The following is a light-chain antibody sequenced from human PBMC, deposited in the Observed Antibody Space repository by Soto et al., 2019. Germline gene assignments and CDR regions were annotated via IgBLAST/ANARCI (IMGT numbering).Light chain of an antibody. Sequence: ENVLTQSPGTLSLSPGEGATLSCRASQSFTKNFLAWYQQKPGQAPRLLIYGASSRPGGIPDRFSGSGSGTDFTLTIPRLEPEDFAVYYCQQYGSSPYTFGQGTKVDIK. CDR1: QSFTKNF. V-gene: IGKV3-20*01. CDR3: QQYGSSPYT. J-gene: IGKJ2*01. CDR2: GAS.